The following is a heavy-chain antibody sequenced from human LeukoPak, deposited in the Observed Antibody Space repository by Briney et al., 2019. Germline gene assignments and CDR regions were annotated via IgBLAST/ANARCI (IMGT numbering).Heavy chain of an antibody. D-gene: IGHD4-23*01. CDR3: ANLLRWEPY. J-gene: IGHJ4*02. V-gene: IGHV3-23*01. CDR1: GFTFSTFA. CDR2: IFPSGGEI. Sequence: PGGSLRLSCAASGFTFSTFAMIWVRQPPGKGLEWVSSIFPSGGEIHYADSVRGRFTISRDNSKNTLYLQMNSLRAEDTAVYYCANLLRWEPYWGQGTLVTVSS.